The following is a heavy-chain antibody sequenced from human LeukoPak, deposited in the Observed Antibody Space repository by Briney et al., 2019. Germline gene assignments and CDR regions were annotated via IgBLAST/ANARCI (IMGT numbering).Heavy chain of an antibody. Sequence: GGSLRLSCAASGFTFSSYSMNWVRQAPGKGLVWVSRIYSDGSSYTADSVKGRFTISRDNAKDTLYLQMNSLRVEDTAVYYCARGGGIYGLWDYWGQGTLVTVSS. J-gene: IGHJ4*02. V-gene: IGHV3-74*03. CDR3: ARGGGIYGLWDY. CDR1: GFTFSSYS. CDR2: IYSDGSS. D-gene: IGHD1-26*01.